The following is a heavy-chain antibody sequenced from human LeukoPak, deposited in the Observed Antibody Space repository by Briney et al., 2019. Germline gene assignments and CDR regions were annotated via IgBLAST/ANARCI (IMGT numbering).Heavy chain of an antibody. CDR1: GYTFTSYG. D-gene: IGHD1-26*01. CDR3: AREMVGATTGPFDY. Sequence: ASVKVSCKASGYTFTSYGISWVRQAPGQGLEWMGWISAYNGNTNYAQKLQGRVTMTTDTSTSTAYMELRSPRSDDTAVYYCAREMVGATTGPFDYWGQGTLVTVSS. J-gene: IGHJ4*02. V-gene: IGHV1-18*01. CDR2: ISAYNGNT.